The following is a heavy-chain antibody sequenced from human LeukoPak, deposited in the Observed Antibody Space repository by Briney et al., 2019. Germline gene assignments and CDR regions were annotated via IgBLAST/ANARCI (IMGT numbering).Heavy chain of an antibody. J-gene: IGHJ3*02. D-gene: IGHD1-14*01. CDR2: IYPGDSDT. CDR3: ARHQEPATYSEDAFDI. V-gene: IGHV5-51*01. CDR1: GYSFTSYW. Sequence: GESLKISCKGSGYSFTSYWIGWVRQMPGKGLEWMGIIYPGDSDTRYSPSFQGQVTISADKSISTAYLQWSSLKASDTAMYYCARHQEPATYSEDAFDIWGQGTMVTVSS.